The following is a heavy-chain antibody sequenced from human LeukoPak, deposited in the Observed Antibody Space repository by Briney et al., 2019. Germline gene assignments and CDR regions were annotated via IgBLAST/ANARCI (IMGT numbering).Heavy chain of an antibody. D-gene: IGHD6-13*01. CDR3: VKDSSSSWFGGDSK. Sequence: PGGSLRLSCAASGFTFSYYGLHWVRQAPGKGLEWVTLISHDGSNKDYADSVKGRFTISRDNSKNTLYLQMNSLRAEDTAVYYCVKDSSSSWFGGDSKWGQGTLVTVSS. CDR1: GFTFSYYG. CDR2: ISHDGSNK. J-gene: IGHJ4*02. V-gene: IGHV3-30*18.